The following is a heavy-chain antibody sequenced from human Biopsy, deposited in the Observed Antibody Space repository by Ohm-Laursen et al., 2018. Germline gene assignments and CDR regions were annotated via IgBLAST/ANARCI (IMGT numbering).Heavy chain of an antibody. J-gene: IGHJ4*02. CDR1: GGPSSNYA. V-gene: IGHV1-69*04. CDR2: IVPILGHL. Sequence: SVKVSCKASGGPSSNYAFSWVRQAPGQGLEWVGRIVPILGHLNYAQRFQGRVSITADKSTTYVYMELSRLTSGDTAVYYCAADADGYYTEFDYWGQGTLVTVSS. D-gene: IGHD3-3*01. CDR3: AADADGYYTEFDY.